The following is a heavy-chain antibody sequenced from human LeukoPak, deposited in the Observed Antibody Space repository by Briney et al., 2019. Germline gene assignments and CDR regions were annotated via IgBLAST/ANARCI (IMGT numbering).Heavy chain of an antibody. CDR2: ISSGSNTI. J-gene: IGHJ6*03. CDR3: ARDLSAPPHLVTYYYYMDV. CDR1: GFSFSSYS. V-gene: IGHV3-48*01. D-gene: IGHD2-8*02. Sequence: PAGSLRLSCVASGFSFSSYSMNWVRQAPGKGLEWVSYISSGSNTIDYADSVKGRFILSRDNAKSSLYLQMNSLRAEDTAVYYCARDLSAPPHLVTYYYYMDVWGKGATVSVSS.